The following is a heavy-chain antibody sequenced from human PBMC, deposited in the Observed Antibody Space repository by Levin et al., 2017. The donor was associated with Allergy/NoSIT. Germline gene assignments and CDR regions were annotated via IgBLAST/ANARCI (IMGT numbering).Heavy chain of an antibody. D-gene: IGHD6-19*01. Sequence: GESLKISCAASGFTFSSYAMSWVRQAPGKGLEWVSAISGSGGSTYYADSVKGRFTISRDNSKNTLYLQMNSLRAEDTAVYYCAKSSGPTRFDPWGQGTLVTVSS. CDR2: ISGSGGST. V-gene: IGHV3-23*01. CDR1: GFTFSSYA. J-gene: IGHJ5*02. CDR3: AKSSGPTRFDP.